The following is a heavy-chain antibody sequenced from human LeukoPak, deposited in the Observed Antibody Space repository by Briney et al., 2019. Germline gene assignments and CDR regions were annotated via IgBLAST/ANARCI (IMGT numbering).Heavy chain of an antibody. V-gene: IGHV3-30-3*01. J-gene: IGHJ4*02. CDR3: ARDQDDFWSGPAYYFDY. CDR1: GFTFSSYA. CDR2: ISYDGSNK. D-gene: IGHD3-3*01. Sequence: GGSLRLSCAASGFTFSSYAMSWVRQAPGKGLEWVAIISYDGSNKYYADSVKGRFTISRDNSKNTLYLQMNSLRAEDTAVYYCARDQDDFWSGPAYYFDYWGQGTLVTVSS.